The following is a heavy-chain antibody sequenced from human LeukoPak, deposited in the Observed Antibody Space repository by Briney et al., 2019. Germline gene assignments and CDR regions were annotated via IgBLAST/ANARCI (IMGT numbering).Heavy chain of an antibody. D-gene: IGHD5-18*01. CDR2: IYYSGST. CDR3: ARDGGYSYGYDY. J-gene: IGHJ4*02. Sequence: SETLSLTCTVSGGSISSYYWSWIRQPPGKGLEWIGYIYYSGSTNYNPSLKSRVTISVDTSKNQFSLKLSSVTAADTAVYYRARDGGYSYGYDYWGQGTLVTVSS. V-gene: IGHV4-59*01. CDR1: GGSISSYY.